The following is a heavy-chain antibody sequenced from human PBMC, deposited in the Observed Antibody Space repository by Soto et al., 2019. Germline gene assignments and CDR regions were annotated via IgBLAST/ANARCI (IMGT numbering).Heavy chain of an antibody. CDR3: ARHLRGVWFGVYFDY. J-gene: IGHJ4*02. D-gene: IGHD3-10*01. Sequence: PSETLSLTCTVSGGSISSYYWSWIRQPPGKGLEWIGYIYYSGSTNYNPSLKSRVTISVDTSKNQFSLKLSSVTAADTAVYYCARHLRGVWFGVYFDYWGQGTLVTVSS. CDR1: GGSISSYY. CDR2: IYYSGST. V-gene: IGHV4-59*08.